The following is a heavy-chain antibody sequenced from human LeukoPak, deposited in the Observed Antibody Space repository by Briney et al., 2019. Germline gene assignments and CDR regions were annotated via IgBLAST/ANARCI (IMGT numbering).Heavy chain of an antibody. J-gene: IGHJ5*02. D-gene: IGHD6-13*01. CDR1: GGSMSRVRDQ. CDR2: IYTSGST. V-gene: IGHV4-61*02. CDR3: ARAREGAAAGPRMNWFDP. Sequence: SETVSLTCSVWGGSMSRVRDQWSWIPQPAGKGVEGIGRIYTSGSTTYNPSLKSRVTISVDTSKNQFSLKLSSVTAADTAVYYCARAREGAAAGPRMNWFDPWGQGTLVTVSS.